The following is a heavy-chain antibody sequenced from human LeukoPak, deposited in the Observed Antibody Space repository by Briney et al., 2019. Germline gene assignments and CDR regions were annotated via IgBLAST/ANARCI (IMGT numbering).Heavy chain of an antibody. CDR1: GFTFSDYY. J-gene: IGHJ3*02. Sequence: PGGSLRLSCAASGFTFSDYYMSWIRQAPGKGLEWVSYISSSGSTIYYVDSVKGRFTISRDNAKNSLYLQMNSLRAEDTAVYYCAKDRVAVAPDAFDIWGQGTMVTVSS. CDR3: AKDRVAVAPDAFDI. V-gene: IGHV3-11*01. CDR2: ISSSGSTI. D-gene: IGHD6-19*01.